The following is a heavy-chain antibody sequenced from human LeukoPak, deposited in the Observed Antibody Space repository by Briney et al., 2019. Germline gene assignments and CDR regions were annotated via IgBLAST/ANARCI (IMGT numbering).Heavy chain of an antibody. V-gene: IGHV3-33*01. J-gene: IGHJ3*02. Sequence: GGSLRLSCAASGFTFSSYGMPWVRQAPGKGLEWVAVIWYDGSNKYYADSVKGRFTISRDNSKNTLYLQMNSLRAGDTAVYYCARYGYCSSTSCYNYDFWSGYDAFDIWGQGTMVTVSS. D-gene: IGHD2-2*01. CDR1: GFTFSSYG. CDR3: ARYGYCSSTSCYNYDFWSGYDAFDI. CDR2: IWYDGSNK.